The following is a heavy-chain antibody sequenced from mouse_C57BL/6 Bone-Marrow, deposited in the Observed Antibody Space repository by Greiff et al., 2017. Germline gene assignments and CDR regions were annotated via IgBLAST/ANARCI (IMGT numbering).Heavy chain of an antibody. J-gene: IGHJ1*03. V-gene: IGHV5-6*02. Sequence: EVMLVESGGDLVKPGGSLKLSCAASGFTFSSYGMSWVRQTPDKRLEWVATISSGGSYTYYPDSVKGRFTISRDNAKNTLSLQMSSLKSEDTAMYYCARPLYYGSSYWYFDVWGTGTTVTVSS. CDR3: ARPLYYGSSYWYFDV. CDR2: ISSGGSYT. D-gene: IGHD1-1*01. CDR1: GFTFSSYG.